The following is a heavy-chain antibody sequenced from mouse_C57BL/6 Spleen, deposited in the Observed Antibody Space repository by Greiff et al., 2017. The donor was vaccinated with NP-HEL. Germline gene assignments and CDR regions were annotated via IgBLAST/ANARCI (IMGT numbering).Heavy chain of an antibody. D-gene: IGHD2-2*01. CDR2: IDPETGGT. V-gene: IGHV1-15*01. J-gene: IGHJ4*01. CDR1: GYTFTDYE. Sequence: QVQLQQSGAELVRPGASVTLSCKASGYTFTDYEMHWVKQTPVHGLEWIGAIDPETGGTAYNQKFKGKAILTADKSSSTAYMELRSLTSEDSAVYYCTRWRLRRGDYYAMDYWGQGTSVTVSS. CDR3: TRWRLRRGDYYAMDY.